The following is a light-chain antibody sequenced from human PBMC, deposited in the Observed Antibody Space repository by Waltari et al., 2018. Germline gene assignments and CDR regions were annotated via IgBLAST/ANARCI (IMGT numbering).Light chain of an antibody. V-gene: IGLV2-14*02. J-gene: IGLJ1*01. Sequence: QSALTQPASVSGSPGQSITISCTGTSGDVGGYNLFSWYQHHPGQAPQLMLYEVSERPLGVSNRFTGSKSGGTASLTISGLQADDEADYYCSSYTNTRIYVFGTGTKVTVL. CDR2: EVS. CDR1: SGDVGGYNL. CDR3: SSYTNTRIYV.